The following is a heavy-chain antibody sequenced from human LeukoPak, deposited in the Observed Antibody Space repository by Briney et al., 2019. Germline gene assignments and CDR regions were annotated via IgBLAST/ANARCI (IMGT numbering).Heavy chain of an antibody. CDR2: IKQDGSEK. D-gene: IGHD6-13*01. V-gene: IGHV3-7*03. J-gene: IGHJ4*02. CDR1: GFTFSSYW. Sequence: PGGSLRLSCAASGFTFSSYWMSWVRQAPGKGLKWVANIKQDGSEKYYVDSVKGRFTISRDNSKNTLYLQMNSLRAEDTAVYYCARDYKTGSSWYSRWGQGTLVTVSS. CDR3: ARDYKTGSSWYSR.